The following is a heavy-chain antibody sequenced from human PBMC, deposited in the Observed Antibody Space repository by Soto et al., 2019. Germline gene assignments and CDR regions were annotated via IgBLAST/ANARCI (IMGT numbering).Heavy chain of an antibody. D-gene: IGHD3-16*01. CDR3: ARGRFRRTWFDP. Sequence: QVQLVQSGAEVKKPGASVKVSCKASGYTFTNYDIHWVRQATGQGLEWMGWMNTDSGNTGQSKQFQGRVTMTRDTSISTAYMEMSSLRSEDTAVYYFARGRFRRTWFDPLGQGTLVTVSS. CDR2: MNTDSGNT. CDR1: GYTFTNYD. J-gene: IGHJ5*02. V-gene: IGHV1-8*01.